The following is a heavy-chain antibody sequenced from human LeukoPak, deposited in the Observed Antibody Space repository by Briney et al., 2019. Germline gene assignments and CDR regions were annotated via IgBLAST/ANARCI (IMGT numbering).Heavy chain of an antibody. CDR3: ARGSGWYYY. D-gene: IGHD6-19*01. V-gene: IGHV4-59*08. CDR1: GGSFSGYY. CDR2: IYYSGST. J-gene: IGHJ4*02. Sequence: SETLSLTCAVYGGSFSGYYWSWIRQPPGKGLEWIGYIYYSGSTNYNPSLKSRVTISVDTSKNQFSLKVTSATAADTAVYYCARGSGWYYYWGQGTLVSVSS.